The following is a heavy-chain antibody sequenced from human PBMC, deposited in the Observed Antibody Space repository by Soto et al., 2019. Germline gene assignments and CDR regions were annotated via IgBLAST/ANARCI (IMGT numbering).Heavy chain of an antibody. Sequence: GGSLRLSCAASGFTFSSYAMHWVRQAPGKGLEWVAVISYDGSNKYYADSVKGRFTISRDNSKNTLYLQMNSLRAEDTAVYYCARGGRYYGSGSYPHYYYGMDVWGQGTTVTVSS. CDR1: GFTFSSYA. V-gene: IGHV3-30-3*01. CDR2: ISYDGSNK. J-gene: IGHJ6*02. D-gene: IGHD3-10*01. CDR3: ARGGRYYGSGSYPHYYYGMDV.